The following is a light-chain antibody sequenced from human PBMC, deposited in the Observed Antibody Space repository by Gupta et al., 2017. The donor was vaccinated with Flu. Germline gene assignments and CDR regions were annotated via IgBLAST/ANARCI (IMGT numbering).Light chain of an antibody. CDR2: DDS. J-gene: IGLJ3*02. V-gene: IGLV3-21*02. CDR1: NIGRKS. Sequence: SYLLTQPPSVSVAPGQTASITCGGNNIGRKSVHWYQQKPGQAPVLVVYDDSDRPSGIPERFSGSNSVNTATLTISRVEGGDEADYYCQVWDSYIDHWVFGGGTKLTV. CDR3: QVWDSYIDHWV.